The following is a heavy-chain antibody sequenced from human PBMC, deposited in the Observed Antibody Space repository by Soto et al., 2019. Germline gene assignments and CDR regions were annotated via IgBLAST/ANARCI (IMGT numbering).Heavy chain of an antibody. V-gene: IGHV1-69*01. CDR2: SIPMFGTA. J-gene: IGHJ4*02. CDR1: GDTFSSYA. Sequence: QVQLVQSGAEVKKPGSSVKVSCKASGDTFSSYAINWVRQAPGQGLEWMGGSIPMFGTANYEQKFKGRVTITAGVSTSTVYVELSSLRSEDTAVYYCARVGPADYYDSSGYYSPLDYWGQGTLVTVSS. CDR3: ARVGPADYYDSSGYYSPLDY. D-gene: IGHD3-22*01.